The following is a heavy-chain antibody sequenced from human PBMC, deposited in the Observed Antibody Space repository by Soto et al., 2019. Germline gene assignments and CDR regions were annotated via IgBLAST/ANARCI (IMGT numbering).Heavy chain of an antibody. CDR3: ARHYSSGSLNWFDP. J-gene: IGHJ5*02. CDR2: IYYSGST. D-gene: IGHD6-19*01. V-gene: IGHV4-39*01. Sequence: PSETLSLTCSVSGGSINSSSYFWGWVRQPPGKGLEWIGSIYYSGSTYYNPSLRSRVTISVDTSKNQFSLKLSSVTAADTAVFYCARHYSSGSLNWFDPWDQGTLVTVSS. CDR1: GGSINSSSYF.